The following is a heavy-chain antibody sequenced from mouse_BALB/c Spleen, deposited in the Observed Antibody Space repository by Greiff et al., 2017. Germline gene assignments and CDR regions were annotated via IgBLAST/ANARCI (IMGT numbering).Heavy chain of an antibody. CDR1: GYTFTSYV. V-gene: IGHV1-14*01. CDR3: ARSLRLNGYYFDY. D-gene: IGHD1-2*01. J-gene: IGHJ2*01. CDR2: INPYNDGT. Sequence: EVQRVESGPELVKPGASVKMSCKASGYTFTSYVMHWVKQKPGQGLEWIGYINPYNDGTKYNEKFKGKATLTSDKSSSTAYMELSSLTSEDSAVYYCARSLRLNGYYFDYWGQGTTLTVSS.